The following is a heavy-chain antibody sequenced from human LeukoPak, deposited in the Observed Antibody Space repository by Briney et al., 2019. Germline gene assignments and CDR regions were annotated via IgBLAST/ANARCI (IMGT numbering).Heavy chain of an antibody. CDR2: ISSNSYYI. V-gene: IGHV3-21*01. CDR3: ARSIAVTLPDY. J-gene: IGHJ4*02. Sequence: PGGSLRLSCAASGLSFSNYGMHWVRQAPGKGLEWVSAISSNSYYIKYADSAKGRFTISRDNAKNSLYLQMNSLRAEDTAVYYCARSIAVTLPDYWGQGTLVTVSS. D-gene: IGHD6-19*01. CDR1: GLSFSNYG.